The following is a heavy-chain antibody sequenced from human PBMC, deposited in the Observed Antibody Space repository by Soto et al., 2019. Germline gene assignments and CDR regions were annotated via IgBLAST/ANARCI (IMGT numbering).Heavy chain of an antibody. V-gene: IGHV1-18*01. J-gene: IGHJ5*02. CDR1: GYTFSSYG. CDR3: ARGGWEFDP. D-gene: IGHD1-26*01. Sequence: QVQLVQSGAEVKKPGASVKVSCKASGYTFSSYGISWVRQAPGQGLEWMGWISAYNGNTNYAQNPQCXXTXPTATSTSTAYMELRSLRSDDTAVYYCARGGWEFDPWGQGTLVTVSS. CDR2: ISAYNGNT.